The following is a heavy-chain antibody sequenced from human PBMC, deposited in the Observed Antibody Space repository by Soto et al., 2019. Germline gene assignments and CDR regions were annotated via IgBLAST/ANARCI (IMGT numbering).Heavy chain of an antibody. CDR1: GGTFSSYA. Sequence: SVKVSCKASGGTFSSYAISCVRQAPGQGLEWMGGIIPNFGTANYAQKFQGRVTITADESTSTAYMELSSLRSEDTAVYYCARLDGSGSYYPRGMDVWGQGTTVTVSS. D-gene: IGHD3-10*01. V-gene: IGHV1-69*13. J-gene: IGHJ6*02. CDR2: IIPNFGTA. CDR3: ARLDGSGSYYPRGMDV.